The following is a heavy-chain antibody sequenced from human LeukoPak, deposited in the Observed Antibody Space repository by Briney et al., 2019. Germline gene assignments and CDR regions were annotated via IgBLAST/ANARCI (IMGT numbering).Heavy chain of an antibody. D-gene: IGHD3-22*01. J-gene: IGHJ5*02. Sequence: GASVTVSCTASGYTFTSYDINWVRQATGQGLEWMGWMSPNSGNTGYAQKFQGRVTMTRNTSISTAYMELSSLRSEDTAVYYCARMNYYDSILGNWFDPWGQGTLVTVSS. CDR1: GYTFTSYD. CDR3: ARMNYYDSILGNWFDP. V-gene: IGHV1-8*01. CDR2: MSPNSGNT.